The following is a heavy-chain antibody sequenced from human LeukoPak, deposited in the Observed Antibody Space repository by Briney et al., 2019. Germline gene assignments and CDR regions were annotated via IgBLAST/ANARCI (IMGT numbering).Heavy chain of an antibody. CDR2: FSGSVDTT. Sequence: AGSLRLSCAASGFTFTSYAMSWVRQTPGKGLEWVSTFSGSVDTTYYADSVKGCFTISRDNSKNTLDLQMNSLGAEDTAVYYCAKATLPTCGGARCYYFDNWGQGTLVTVSS. D-gene: IGHD2-15*01. CDR3: AKATLPTCGGARCYYFDN. V-gene: IGHV3-23*01. CDR1: GFTFTSYA. J-gene: IGHJ4*02.